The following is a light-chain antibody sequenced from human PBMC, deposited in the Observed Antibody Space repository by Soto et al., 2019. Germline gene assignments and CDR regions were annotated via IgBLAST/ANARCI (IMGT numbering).Light chain of an antibody. V-gene: IGLV3-1*01. Sequence: SYELTQPPSVSVSPGQTASITCSGDKLGERYASWYEQKPGQSPVLVIYQDSKRPSGIPARFSGSNSGNTATLTISGTQAMDEADYYCQAWDSSTVVFGGGTKLTV. CDR2: QDS. J-gene: IGLJ2*01. CDR1: KLGERY. CDR3: QAWDSSTVV.